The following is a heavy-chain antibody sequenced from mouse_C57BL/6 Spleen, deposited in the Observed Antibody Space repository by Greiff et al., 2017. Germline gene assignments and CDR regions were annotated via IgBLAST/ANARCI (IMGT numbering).Heavy chain of an antibody. Sequence: EVMLVESGAGLVKPGGSLKLSCAASGFTFTDYGMHWVRQAPEKGLEWVAYISSGSSTTYYADTVKGRFTISIDNANNTLFLQMTSLRSEDTAMYYCARRYCNNYAEWAYWGQGTLVTVSA. D-gene: IGHD2-5*01. V-gene: IGHV5-17*01. CDR2: ISSGSSTT. CDR1: GFTFTDYG. J-gene: IGHJ3*01. CDR3: ARRYCNNYAEWAY.